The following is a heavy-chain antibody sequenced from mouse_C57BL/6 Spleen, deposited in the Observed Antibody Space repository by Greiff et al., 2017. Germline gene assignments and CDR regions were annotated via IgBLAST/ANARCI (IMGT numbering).Heavy chain of an antibody. V-gene: IGHV5-6*02. CDR3: ARRNDGYYFDY. CDR2: ISSGGSYT. D-gene: IGHD2-3*01. J-gene: IGHJ2*01. Sequence: EVKLMESGGDLVKPGGSLKLSCAASGFTFSSYGMSWVRQTPDKRLEWVATISSGGSYTYYPDSVKGRFTISRDNAKNTLYLQMSSLKSEDTAMYYCARRNDGYYFDYWGQGTTLTVSS. CDR1: GFTFSSYG.